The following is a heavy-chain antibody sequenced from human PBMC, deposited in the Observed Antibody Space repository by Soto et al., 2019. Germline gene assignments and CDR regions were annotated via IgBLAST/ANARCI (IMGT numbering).Heavy chain of an antibody. V-gene: IGHV3-48*02. J-gene: IGHJ4*02. CDR2: ISSTSSTI. D-gene: IGHD6-25*01. CDR3: ASWPDAADY. Sequence: EVQLVESGGGLVQLGGSPRLSCAASGFTFSSCSMNWVRQAPGKGLEWLSYISSTSSTIYYADSVKGRFTISRDNAKNSLYLQMNSLRDEDTAVYYCASWPDAADYWGQGTLVTVSS. CDR1: GFTFSSCS.